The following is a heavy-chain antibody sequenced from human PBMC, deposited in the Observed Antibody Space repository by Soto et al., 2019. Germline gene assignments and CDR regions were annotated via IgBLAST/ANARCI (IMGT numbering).Heavy chain of an antibody. V-gene: IGHV1-3*01. Sequence: ASVKVSCKASGYTFTSYAMHWVRQAPGQRLEWMGWINVGNGNTKYSQKFQGRVTITRDTSASTAYMELSSLRSEDTAVYYCARRKEQLVQGGWALYFDYWGQGTLVTV. D-gene: IGHD6-6*01. CDR1: GYTFTSYA. CDR3: ARRKEQLVQGGWALYFDY. CDR2: INVGNGNT. J-gene: IGHJ4*02.